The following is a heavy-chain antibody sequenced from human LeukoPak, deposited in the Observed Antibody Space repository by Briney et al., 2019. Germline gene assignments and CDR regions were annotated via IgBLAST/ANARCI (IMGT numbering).Heavy chain of an antibody. CDR1: GGTFSSYA. CDR2: IIPIFGTA. Sequence: SVTVSCKASGGTFSSYAISWVRQAPGQGLEWMGGIIPIFGTANYAQKFQGRVTITTDESTSTAYMELSSLRSEDTAVYYCAKVDYYGSGSYLFYYYMDVWGKGTTVTVS. V-gene: IGHV1-69*05. J-gene: IGHJ6*03. CDR3: AKVDYYGSGSYLFYYYMDV. D-gene: IGHD3-10*01.